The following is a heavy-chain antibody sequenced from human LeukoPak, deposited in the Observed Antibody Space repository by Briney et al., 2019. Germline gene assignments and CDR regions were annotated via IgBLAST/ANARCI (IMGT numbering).Heavy chain of an antibody. D-gene: IGHD6-19*01. CDR3: ARDLDLIAVAGPFDY. CDR2: TYYRSKWYN. Sequence: SQTLSLTCAISGDSVSSNSAAWNWIRQSPSRGLERLGRTYYRSKWYNDYAVPVKSRITINPDTSKNQFSLQLNSVTPEDTAVYYCARDLDLIAVAGPFDYWGQGTLVTVSS. V-gene: IGHV6-1*01. J-gene: IGHJ4*02. CDR1: GDSVSSNSAA.